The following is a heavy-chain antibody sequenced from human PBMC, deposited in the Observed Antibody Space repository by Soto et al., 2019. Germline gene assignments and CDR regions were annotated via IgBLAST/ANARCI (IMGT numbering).Heavy chain of an antibody. D-gene: IGHD6-19*01. V-gene: IGHV3-30*18. J-gene: IGHJ5*02. CDR3: AKDREQWLHLNWFDP. CDR2: ISYDGSNK. CDR1: GFTFSSYG. Sequence: GGSLRLSCAASGFTFSSYGMHWVRQAPGKGLEWVAVISYDGSNKYYADSVKGRFTISRDNSKNTLYLQMNSLRAEDTAVYYCAKDREQWLHLNWFDPWGQGTLVTV.